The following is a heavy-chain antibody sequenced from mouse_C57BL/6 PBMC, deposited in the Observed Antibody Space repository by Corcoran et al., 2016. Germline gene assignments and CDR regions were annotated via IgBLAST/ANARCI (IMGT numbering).Heavy chain of an antibody. V-gene: IGHV9-3*01. CDR3: ARGDYYGSSLDY. D-gene: IGHD1-1*01. CDR1: GYTFTTYG. CDR2: INTYSGVP. Sequence: QIQLVQSGPELKKPGETVKISCKASGYTFTTYGMSWVKQAPGKGLEWMGWINTYSGVPTYADDFKGRFAFSLETSAITAYLQINNLKNEDTATYFCARGDYYGSSLDYWGQGTTLTVSS. J-gene: IGHJ2*01.